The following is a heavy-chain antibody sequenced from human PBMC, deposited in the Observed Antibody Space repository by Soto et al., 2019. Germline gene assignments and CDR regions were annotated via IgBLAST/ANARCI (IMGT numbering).Heavy chain of an antibody. J-gene: IGHJ6*02. D-gene: IGHD1-26*01. CDR2: ISASRTTI. V-gene: IGHV3-48*02. Sequence: GSLRLSCTVSGFTFTDYSLNWVRQAPGKGLEWLSYISASRTTIYYAGSVRGRFTVSRDNAKNSLYLQMNSLRDEDTAVYYCARDGRRGYDLDVWGQGTMVTVSS. CDR1: GFTFTDYS. CDR3: ARDGRRGYDLDV.